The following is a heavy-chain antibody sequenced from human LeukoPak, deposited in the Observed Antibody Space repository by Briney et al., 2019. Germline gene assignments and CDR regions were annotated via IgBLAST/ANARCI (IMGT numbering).Heavy chain of an antibody. CDR1: GGSISSYY. CDR3: ARDYVGGTLAENYYGMDV. CDR2: IYYSGST. Sequence: SETLSLTCTVSGGSISSYYWSWIRQPPGKGLEWIGYIYYSGSTNYNPSLKSRVTISADTSKNQFSLKLSSVTAADTAVYYCARDYVGGTLAENYYGMDVWGQGTTVTVSS. V-gene: IGHV4-59*12. J-gene: IGHJ6*02. D-gene: IGHD1-26*01.